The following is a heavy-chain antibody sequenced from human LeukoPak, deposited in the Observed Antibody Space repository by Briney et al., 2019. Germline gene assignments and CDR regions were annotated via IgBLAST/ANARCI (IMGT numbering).Heavy chain of an antibody. J-gene: IGHJ4*02. CDR2: ISSSSSTI. Sequence: GGSLRLSCAASGFTFSSYSMNWVRQAPGRGLEWVSYISSSSSTIYYADSVKGRFTISRDNAKNSLYLQMNSLRAEDTAVYYCARVEYLWFGELLDWGQGTLVTVSS. D-gene: IGHD3-10*01. V-gene: IGHV3-48*04. CDR3: ARVEYLWFGELLD. CDR1: GFTFSSYS.